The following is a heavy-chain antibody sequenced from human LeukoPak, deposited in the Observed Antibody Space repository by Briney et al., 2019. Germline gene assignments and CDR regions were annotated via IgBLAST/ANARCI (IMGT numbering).Heavy chain of an antibody. CDR1: GGSISSYY. J-gene: IGHJ6*03. D-gene: IGHD6-13*01. Sequence: PSETLSLTCTVSGGSISSYYWSWIRQPPGKGLEWIGYIYYSGSTNYNPSLKSRVTISVDTSKDQFSLKLSSVTAADTAVYYCARESRLSYSSSWNYYYYYMDVWGKGTTVTVSS. CDR3: ARESRLSYSSSWNYYYYYMDV. CDR2: IYYSGST. V-gene: IGHV4-59*01.